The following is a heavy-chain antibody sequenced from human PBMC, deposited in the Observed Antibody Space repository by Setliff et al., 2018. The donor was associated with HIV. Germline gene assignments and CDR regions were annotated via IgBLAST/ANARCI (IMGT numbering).Heavy chain of an antibody. CDR2: ISAYNGNT. J-gene: IGHJ4*02. V-gene: IGHV1-18*01. CDR3: ARGRWIQLWLRSEPTDYFDY. D-gene: IGHD5-18*01. Sequence: ASVKVSCKASGYTFTSYGISWVRQAPGQGLEWMGWISAYNGNTDYAQKLQGRVTMTTDTSTSTAYMELRSLRSDDTAVYYRARGRWIQLWLRSEPTDYFDYWGQGTLVTVSS. CDR1: GYTFTSYG.